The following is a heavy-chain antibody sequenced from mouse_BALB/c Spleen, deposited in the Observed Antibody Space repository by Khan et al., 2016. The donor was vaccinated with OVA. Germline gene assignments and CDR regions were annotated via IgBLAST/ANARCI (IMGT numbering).Heavy chain of an antibody. Sequence: VQLVESGAELAKPGASVKISCKASGYTFTSYWMHWVKQRPGQGLEWIGYINPTSGYTDYNEKFKDKATLSADKSSSTAYMQLSSLTSEDSAVYYCARDRIDYWGQGTTLTVSS. V-gene: IGHV1-7*01. CDR1: GYTFTSYW. CDR3: ARDRIDY. J-gene: IGHJ2*01. CDR2: INPTSGYT.